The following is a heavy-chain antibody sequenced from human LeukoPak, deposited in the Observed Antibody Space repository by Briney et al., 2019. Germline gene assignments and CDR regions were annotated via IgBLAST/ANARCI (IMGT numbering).Heavy chain of an antibody. CDR1: GYTFTSYG. Sequence: ASVKVSCKASGYTFTSYGISWVRQAPGQGLEWMGWISAYNGNTNYAQKLQGRATMTTDTSTSTAYMELRSLRSDDTAVYYCARGDCSSTSCYGGLDYWGQGTLVTVSS. CDR3: ARGDCSSTSCYGGLDY. J-gene: IGHJ4*02. V-gene: IGHV1-18*04. CDR2: ISAYNGNT. D-gene: IGHD2-2*01.